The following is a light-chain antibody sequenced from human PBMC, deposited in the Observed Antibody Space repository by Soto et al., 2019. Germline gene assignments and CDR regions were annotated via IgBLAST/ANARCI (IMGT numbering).Light chain of an antibody. Sequence: EIVLTQSPATLSLSPGERATLSCRASRSVRSYLAWYQQTPGQAPRLLIYDASNRAAGIPARFSGSGSETDFTLTISNLEPEDVAVYYCQQRYAWPPITFGQGTRLEIK. CDR2: DAS. V-gene: IGKV3-11*01. CDR1: RSVRSY. CDR3: QQRYAWPPIT. J-gene: IGKJ5*01.